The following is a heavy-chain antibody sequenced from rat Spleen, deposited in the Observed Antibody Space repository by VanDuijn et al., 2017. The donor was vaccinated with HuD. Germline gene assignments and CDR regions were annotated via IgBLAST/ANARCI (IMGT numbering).Heavy chain of an antibody. Sequence: EVQLVESDGGLVQPGRSLKLSCAASGFTFSDYYMAWVRQAPKKGLEWVATIIYDGTRTFYRDSVKGRFTISRDDAKSTLYLQMDSLRSEDTATYYCTTKADWGQGVMVTVSS. CDR2: IIYDGTRT. V-gene: IGHV5S10*01. J-gene: IGHJ2*01. CDR3: TTKAD. CDR1: GFTFSDYY.